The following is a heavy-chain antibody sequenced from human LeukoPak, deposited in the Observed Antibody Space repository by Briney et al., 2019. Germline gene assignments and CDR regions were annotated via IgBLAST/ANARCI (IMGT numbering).Heavy chain of an antibody. Sequence: PGGSLRLSCAASGFTFSSYAMHWVRQAPGKGLEWVAVISYDGSNKYYADSVKGRFTISRDNSKNTLYLQMNSLRAEDTAVYYCARDSVVPVARYFDYWGQGTLVTVSS. V-gene: IGHV3-30-3*01. D-gene: IGHD2-2*01. CDR1: GFTFSSYA. CDR2: ISYDGSNK. J-gene: IGHJ4*02. CDR3: ARDSVVPVARYFDY.